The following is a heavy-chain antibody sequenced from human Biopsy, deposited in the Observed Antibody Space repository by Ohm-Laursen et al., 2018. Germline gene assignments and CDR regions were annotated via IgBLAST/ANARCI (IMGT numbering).Heavy chain of an antibody. CDR3: ALGGGSYVNFDY. CDR2: FRFEDRT. V-gene: IGHV4-59*01. Sequence: PSQTLSLTCAVSGGSISNYFWTWIRQPPGKGLEWIGYFRFEDRTSYNSSLKSRVTISADTSKNQFSLRLSSVIAADTAVYYCALGGGSYVNFDYWGQGTLVTVSS. CDR1: GGSISNYF. D-gene: IGHD1-26*01. J-gene: IGHJ4*02.